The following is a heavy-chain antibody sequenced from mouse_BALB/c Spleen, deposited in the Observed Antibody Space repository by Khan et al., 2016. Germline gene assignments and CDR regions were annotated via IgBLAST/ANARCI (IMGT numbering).Heavy chain of an antibody. D-gene: IGHD3-1*01. CDR3: LRDAMDY. Sequence: VQLQQSGPDLVKPGASVKISCKASGYSFSGYYLDWVKQSHEKSLEWIGRVNPNNGGSKYNQKFTGKAILTVDRSSTTAYLEIRSLTSDDSAVYYCLRDAMDYWGQGTSVTVSS. CDR2: VNPNNGGS. CDR1: GYSFSGYY. V-gene: IGHV1-18*01. J-gene: IGHJ4*01.